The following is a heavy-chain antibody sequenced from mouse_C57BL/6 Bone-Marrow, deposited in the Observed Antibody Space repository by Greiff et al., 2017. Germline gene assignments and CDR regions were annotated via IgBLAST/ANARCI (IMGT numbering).Heavy chain of an antibody. CDR3: ERRDYYVSFDA. V-gene: IGHV1-19*01. Sequence: EVKLMESGPVLVKPGASVKMSCKASGYTFTDYYMNWVKQSHGKSLEWIGVINPYNGGTSYNQKFKGKATLTVDKSSSTAYMELNSLTSEDSAVCYWERRDYYVSFDAGGKGATLTVSS. CDR1: GYTFTDYY. J-gene: IGHJ2*01. D-gene: IGHD1-1*01. CDR2: INPYNGGT.